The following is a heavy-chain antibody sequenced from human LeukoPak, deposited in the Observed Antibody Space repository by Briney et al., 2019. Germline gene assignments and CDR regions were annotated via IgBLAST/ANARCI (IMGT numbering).Heavy chain of an antibody. Sequence: KSGGSLRLSCAASGFTFSSYSMNWVRQAPGKGLEWVSSISSSGSYIYYADSVKGRFTISRDNAKNSLYLQMNSLRAEDTAVYYCARGSGSFDYWGQGTLVTVSS. D-gene: IGHD3-22*01. V-gene: IGHV3-21*01. J-gene: IGHJ4*02. CDR1: GFTFSSYS. CDR3: ARGSGSFDY. CDR2: ISSSGSYI.